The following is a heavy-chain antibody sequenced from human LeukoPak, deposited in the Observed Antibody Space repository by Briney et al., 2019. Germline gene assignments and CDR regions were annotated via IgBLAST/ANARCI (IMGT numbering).Heavy chain of an antibody. CDR2: IYYSGST. CDR1: GGSFSGYY. D-gene: IGHD3-10*01. J-gene: IGHJ4*02. CDR3: ARHHPYGSGSYSEY. V-gene: IGHV4-34*01. Sequence: SETLSLTCAVYGGSFSGYYWSWIRQPPGKGLEWIGSIYYSGSTYYNPSLKSRVTISVDTSKNQFSLKLSSVTAADTAVYYCARHHPYGSGSYSEYWGQGTLVTVSS.